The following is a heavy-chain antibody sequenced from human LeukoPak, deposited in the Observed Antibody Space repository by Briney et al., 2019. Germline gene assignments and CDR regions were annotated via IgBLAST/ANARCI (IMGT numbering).Heavy chain of an antibody. J-gene: IGHJ6*03. CDR3: ARDGDTVLTRGYYYYMDV. V-gene: IGHV3-30*04. D-gene: IGHD4-23*01. CDR2: ISYDGSNK. Sequence: GGSLRLSCAASGFIFSSYAMHWVRQAPGKGLEWVAVISYDGSNKYYADSVKGRSTISRDNSKNTLYLQMNSLRAEDTALYYCARDGDTVLTRGYYYYMDVWGKGTTVTVSS. CDR1: GFIFSSYA.